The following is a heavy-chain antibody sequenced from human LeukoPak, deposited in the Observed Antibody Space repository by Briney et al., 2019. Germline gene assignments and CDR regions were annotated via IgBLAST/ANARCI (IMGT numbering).Heavy chain of an antibody. CDR1: GYIFTTYW. D-gene: IGHD6-19*01. V-gene: IGHV5-51*01. J-gene: IGHJ4*02. CDR2: IYPGDSDT. CDR3: ARTGYSSAWYGSLDY. Sequence: GESLKISCKGSGYIFTTYWIVWVRQMPGKGLEWMGTIYPGDSDTRYSPSFQGQVTISADKSISTAYLQWSSLKASDTAMYYCARTGYSSAWYGSLDYWGQGTLVTVS.